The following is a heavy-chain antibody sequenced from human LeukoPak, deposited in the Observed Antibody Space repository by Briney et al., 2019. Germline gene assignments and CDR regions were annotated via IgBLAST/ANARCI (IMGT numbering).Heavy chain of an antibody. CDR3: ARGFRKQWLGHYFDY. J-gene: IGHJ4*02. CDR1: GDSVSSNSAA. Sequence: SQTLSLTCAISGDSVSSNSAAWNWIRQSPSRGLEWLGRTYYRSKWYNDYAVSMKSRITINPDTSKNQFSLQLNSVTPEDTAVYYCARGFRKQWLGHYFDYWGQGTLVTVSS. V-gene: IGHV6-1*01. D-gene: IGHD6-19*01. CDR2: TYYRSKWYN.